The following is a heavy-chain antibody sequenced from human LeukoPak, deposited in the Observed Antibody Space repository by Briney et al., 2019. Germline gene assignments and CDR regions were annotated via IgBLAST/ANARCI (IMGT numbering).Heavy chain of an antibody. J-gene: IGHJ4*02. Sequence: PGGSLRLSCAASGFTFSSHAMHWVRQAPGKGLEWVTFISYDASTKCYADSVKGRLTISRDNSKNTLYLQMNSLRPEDTALYYCARDLSYYYSSDYWGQGTLVTVSS. CDR1: GFTFSSHA. CDR3: ARDLSYYYSSDY. V-gene: IGHV3-30-3*01. D-gene: IGHD3-10*01. CDR2: ISYDASTK.